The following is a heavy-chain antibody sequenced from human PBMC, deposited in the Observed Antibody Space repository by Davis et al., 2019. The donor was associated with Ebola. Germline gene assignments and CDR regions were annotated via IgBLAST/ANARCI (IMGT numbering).Heavy chain of an antibody. D-gene: IGHD6-19*01. Sequence: GESLKISCAASGFTISTYWMNWVRQVPGKGLEWVANIKQDGSERYYVDSVRGRFTISRDNAKNSLYLQMNSLRAEDTAVYYCARDSREWLGPLWEYYGMDVWGQGTTVTVSS. CDR1: GFTISTYW. V-gene: IGHV3-7*03. CDR2: IKQDGSER. J-gene: IGHJ6*02. CDR3: ARDSREWLGPLWEYYGMDV.